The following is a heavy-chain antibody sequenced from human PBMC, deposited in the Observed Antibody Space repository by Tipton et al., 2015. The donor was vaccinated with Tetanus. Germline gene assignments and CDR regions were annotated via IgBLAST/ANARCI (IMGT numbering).Heavy chain of an antibody. V-gene: IGHV4-30-4*01. J-gene: IGHJ4*02. Sequence: TLSLTCIVSGGSMNTGDYYWSWIRQSPGKGLEWIGHVYYSGRTYYNPPLKSRVTISADMSKNQFSLKLTSVTAADTATYYCARMGFTYGQVVYWGQGTLVTVAS. CDR2: VYYSGRT. CDR3: ARMGFTYGQVVY. CDR1: GGSMNTGDYY. D-gene: IGHD5-18*01.